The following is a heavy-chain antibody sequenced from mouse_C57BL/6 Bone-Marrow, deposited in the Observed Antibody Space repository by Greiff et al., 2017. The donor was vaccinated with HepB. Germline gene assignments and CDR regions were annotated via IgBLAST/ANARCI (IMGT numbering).Heavy chain of an antibody. CDR3: ARRDYDYPYAMDY. CDR1: GFSLTSYA. V-gene: IGHV2-9-1*01. Sequence: VQGVESGPGLVAPSQSLSITCTVSGFSLTSYAISWVRRPPGKGLEWLGVIWTGGGTNYNSALKSRLSISKDNSKSQVFLKMNSLQTDDTARYYWARRDYDYPYAMDYWGQGTSVTVSS. J-gene: IGHJ4*01. CDR2: IWTGGGT. D-gene: IGHD2-4*01.